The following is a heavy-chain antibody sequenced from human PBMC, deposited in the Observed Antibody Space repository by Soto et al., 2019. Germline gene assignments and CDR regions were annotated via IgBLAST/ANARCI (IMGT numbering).Heavy chain of an antibody. J-gene: IGHJ4*02. CDR3: VKDCSIGSVYSGFDAIDH. D-gene: IGHD5-12*01. CDR2: IIPMVDTA. Sequence: ASVKVSCKASGYTFTSYGISWVRQAPGQGLEWMGRIIPMVDTADYGQKFQGRVTITADKSTITVYMEMSSLRSEDTAVYYCVKDCSIGSVYSGFDAIDHWGQGTLVTVSS. V-gene: IGHV1-69*04. CDR1: GYTFTSYG.